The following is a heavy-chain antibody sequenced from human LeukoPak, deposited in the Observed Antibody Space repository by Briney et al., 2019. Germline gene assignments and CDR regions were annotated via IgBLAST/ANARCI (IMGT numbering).Heavy chain of an antibody. V-gene: IGHV4-34*01. CDR3: VQSLTNDAFDI. J-gene: IGHJ3*02. CDR2: INHSGST. CDR1: GGSFSGYY. D-gene: IGHD2-2*01. Sequence: SETLSLTCAVYGGSFSGYYWSWIRQPPGKGLEWIGEINHSGSTNHNPSLKSRVTISVDTSKNQFSLKLSSVTAADTAVYYCVQSLTNDAFDIWGQGTMVAVSS.